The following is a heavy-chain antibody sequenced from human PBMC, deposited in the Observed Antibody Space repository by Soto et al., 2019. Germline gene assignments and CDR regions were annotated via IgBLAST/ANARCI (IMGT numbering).Heavy chain of an antibody. CDR3: ARGDIVVVPAARAFDI. CDR2: ISSSGSTI. V-gene: IGHV3-48*03. Sequence: PGGSLRLSCAASGFTFSSYEMNWVRQAPGKGLEWVSYISSSGSTIYYADSVKGRFTISRDNAKNSLYLQMNSLRAEDTAVYYCARGDIVVVPAARAFDIWGQGTMVTVSS. CDR1: GFTFSSYE. J-gene: IGHJ3*02. D-gene: IGHD2-2*01.